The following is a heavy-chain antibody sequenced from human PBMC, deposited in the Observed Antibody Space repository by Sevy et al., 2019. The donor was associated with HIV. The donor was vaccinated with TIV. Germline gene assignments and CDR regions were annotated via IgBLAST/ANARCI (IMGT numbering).Heavy chain of an antibody. CDR2: INWNSGRT. CDR3: AKDRAASGPGWYFDL. V-gene: IGHV3-9*01. CDR1: GFTFDDFA. D-gene: IGHD6-13*01. J-gene: IGHJ2*01. Sequence: SLKISCAASGFTFDDFAMHWVRQSRGKGLEWVSGINWNSGRTEYADSVKGRFTISRHNTKDSLYLQMHSLRHEDTAFYYCAKDRAASGPGWYFDLWGRGTLVTVSS.